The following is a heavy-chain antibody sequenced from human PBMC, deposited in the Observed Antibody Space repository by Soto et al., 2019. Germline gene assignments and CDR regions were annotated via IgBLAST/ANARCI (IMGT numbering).Heavy chain of an antibody. D-gene: IGHD3-9*01. CDR2: IYYSGST. J-gene: IGHJ4*02. CDR3: AREVRYHTLDY. V-gene: IGHV4-61*01. Sequence: QVQLQESGPGLVKPSETLSLTCTVSGGSVSSDNYYWSWIRQPPGKGLEWIGYIYYSGSTNYNPSLISRVTISVDTSKNQCSLKLSSVTAADTAVYSCAREVRYHTLDYWGQGTLVTVSS. CDR1: GGSVSSDNYY.